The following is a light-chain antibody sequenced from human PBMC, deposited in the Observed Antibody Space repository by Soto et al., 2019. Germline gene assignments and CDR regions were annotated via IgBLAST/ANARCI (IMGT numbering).Light chain of an antibody. CDR2: GAS. Sequence: ELVLTQSPGTLSLSPWESAALSCRASQPVSSNFLAWYQQKPGQAPRLLIYGASTRATGIPARFSGRGSGTEFSLTITSLQSEDFAVYYCQQYNDWLWTFGQGTKVDIK. CDR3: QQYNDWLWT. J-gene: IGKJ1*01. CDR1: QPVSSN. V-gene: IGKV3-15*01.